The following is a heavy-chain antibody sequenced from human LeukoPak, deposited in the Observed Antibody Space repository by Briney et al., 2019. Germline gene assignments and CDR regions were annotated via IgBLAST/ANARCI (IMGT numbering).Heavy chain of an antibody. CDR1: GGSIRSYY. CDR3: ARTGTTVTMLYPFDH. V-gene: IGHV4-59*01. Sequence: SETLSLTCTVSGGSIRSYYWSWIRQPPGKGLEWIGYIYYSGSTNYNPSLKSRVSISVDTSKNQFSLKLSSVTAADTAVYYCARTGTTVTMLYPFDHWGQGTLVTVSS. D-gene: IGHD4-17*01. J-gene: IGHJ4*02. CDR2: IYYSGST.